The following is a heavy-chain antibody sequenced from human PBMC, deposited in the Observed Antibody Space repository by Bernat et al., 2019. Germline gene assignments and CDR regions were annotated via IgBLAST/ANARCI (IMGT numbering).Heavy chain of an antibody. D-gene: IGHD3-10*01. J-gene: IGHJ2*01. CDR2: IKSKTGGGTT. Sequence: EVQLVESGGGLVKPGGSLRLSCAASGFTFSNAWMSWVRQAPGKGLEWVGRIKSKTGGGTTDYAAPVKGRFTISRDDSKNTLYLQMNSLKTEDTAVYDCTKDRGGSGSYPPSYWYFDLWGRGTLVTVSS. CDR1: GFTFSNAW. V-gene: IGHV3-15*01. CDR3: TKDRGGSGSYPPSYWYFDL.